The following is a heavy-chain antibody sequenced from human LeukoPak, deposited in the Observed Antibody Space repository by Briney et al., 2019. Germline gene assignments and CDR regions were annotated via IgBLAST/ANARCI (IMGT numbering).Heavy chain of an antibody. CDR3: AKPLGYCSGGSCREKLYYYYGMDV. CDR1: GFTFSSYA. CDR2: ISGSGGST. Sequence: GGSLRLSCAASGFTFSSYAMSWVRQAPGKGLEWVSAISGSGGSTYYADSVKGRSTISRDNSKNTLYLQMNSLRAEDTAVYYCAKPLGYCSGGSCREKLYYYYGMDVWGQGTTVTVSS. D-gene: IGHD2-15*01. J-gene: IGHJ6*02. V-gene: IGHV3-23*01.